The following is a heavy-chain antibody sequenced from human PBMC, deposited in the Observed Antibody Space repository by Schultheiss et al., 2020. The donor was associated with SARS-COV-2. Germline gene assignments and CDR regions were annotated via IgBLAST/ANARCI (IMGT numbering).Heavy chain of an antibody. D-gene: IGHD5-24*01. CDR2: IYYSGST. V-gene: IGHV4-61*05. Sequence: SETLSLTCTVSGGSISSSSYYWGWIRQPPGKGLEWIGYIYYSGSTNYNPSLKSRVTISVDTSKNQFSLKLSSVTAADTAVYYCARGEMATITFDYWGQGTLVTVSS. CDR3: ARGEMATITFDY. CDR1: GGSISSSSYY. J-gene: IGHJ4*02.